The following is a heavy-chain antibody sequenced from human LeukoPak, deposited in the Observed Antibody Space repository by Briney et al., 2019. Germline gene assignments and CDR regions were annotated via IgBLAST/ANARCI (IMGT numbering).Heavy chain of an antibody. J-gene: IGHJ4*02. V-gene: IGHV3-7*01. CDR2: IKQDGSEK. D-gene: IGHD2-2*01. Sequence: PGGSLRLSCAASGFAFSSHWMSWVRQAPGKGLEWVANIKQDGSEKYYVDSVKGRFTISRDNAKNSLYLQMNSLRAEDTAVYYCARESVVPAAPFDYWGQGTLVTVSS. CDR3: ARESVVPAAPFDY. CDR1: GFAFSSHW.